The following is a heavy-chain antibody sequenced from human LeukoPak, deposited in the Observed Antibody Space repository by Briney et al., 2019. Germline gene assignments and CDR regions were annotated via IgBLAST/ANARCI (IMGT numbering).Heavy chain of an antibody. Sequence: SGGSLRLSCAASGFSFSDYYMSWVRQAPGKGLEWVSVISGSGDSTYYADSVEGRCTISRDNSKDALYLQMNSLRAEDTAVYYCARVGYSGYDYDYWGQGTLVTVSS. J-gene: IGHJ4*02. D-gene: IGHD5-12*01. CDR1: GFSFSDYY. CDR3: ARVGYSGYDYDY. V-gene: IGHV3-23*01. CDR2: ISGSGDST.